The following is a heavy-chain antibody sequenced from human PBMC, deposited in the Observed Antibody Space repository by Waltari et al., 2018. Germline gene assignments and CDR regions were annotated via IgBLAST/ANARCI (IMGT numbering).Heavy chain of an antibody. CDR2: IFPSGST. J-gene: IGHJ4*02. V-gene: IGHV4-4*02. Sequence: QLQLQESGPGLLKPSETLSLTCHVSDGPISSASWWSWIRQSPGKGLEWIGEIFPSGSTNYNPSLESRVTISQDYSKNQFSLKLNSVTAADTAVYYCAGGSSMQQLMRYWGQGILVTVSS. CDR1: DGPISSASW. CDR3: AGGSSMQQLMRY. D-gene: IGHD6-13*01.